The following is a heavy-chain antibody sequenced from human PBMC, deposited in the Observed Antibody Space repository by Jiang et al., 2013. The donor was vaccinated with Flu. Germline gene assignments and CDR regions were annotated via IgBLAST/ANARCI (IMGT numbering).Heavy chain of an antibody. CDR1: GYTFTSYA. CDR2: INTNTGNP. V-gene: IGHV7-4-1*02. Sequence: GSELKKPGASVKVSCKASGYTFTSYAMNWVRQAPGQGLEWMGWINTNTGNPTYAQGFTGRFVFSLDTSVSTAYLQISSLKAEDTAVYYCARGPYCTNGVCYNHYGMDVWGQGTTVTVSS. D-gene: IGHD2-8*01. J-gene: IGHJ6*02. CDR3: ARGPYCTNGVCYNHYGMDV.